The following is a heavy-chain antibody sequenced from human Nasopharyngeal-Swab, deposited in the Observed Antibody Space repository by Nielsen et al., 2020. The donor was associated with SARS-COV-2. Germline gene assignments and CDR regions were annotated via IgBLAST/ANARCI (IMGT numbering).Heavy chain of an antibody. D-gene: IGHD6-13*01. V-gene: IGHV3-21*01. CDR3: ARGRGYSSSYDAFDI. J-gene: IGHJ3*02. Sequence: VRQAPGKGLEWVSGISSTGDYIYYVDSVKGRFTISRDNAKNSLYLQMNSLRAEDTAVYYCARGRGYSSSYDAFDIWGQGTMVTVSS. CDR2: ISSTGDYI.